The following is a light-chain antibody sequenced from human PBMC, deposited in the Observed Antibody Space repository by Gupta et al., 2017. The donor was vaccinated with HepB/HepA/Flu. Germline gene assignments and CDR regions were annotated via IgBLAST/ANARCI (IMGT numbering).Light chain of an antibody. CDR1: QSISSY. J-gene: IGKJ1*01. CDR2: AAS. V-gene: IGKV1-39*01. CDR3: RQSYSTLWT. Sequence: DIHMTHSPSSLSASVVERVTITCRSRQSISSYLNWYQQKPGKAPKLLIYAASSLQSGVPSRFSGSGSGTDFTLTISSLQPEDFATYYCRQSYSTLWTFGQGTKVEIK.